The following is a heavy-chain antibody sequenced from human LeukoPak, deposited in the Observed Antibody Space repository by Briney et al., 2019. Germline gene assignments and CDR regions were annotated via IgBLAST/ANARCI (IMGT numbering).Heavy chain of an antibody. J-gene: IGHJ5*02. Sequence: GGSLRLSCAASGFIFNIYAMSWLRLAPGKGLQWVASMCGSAGCTFYTDSVKGRFTISRDNSNNTLYLEMNSLRAEDTGIYYCARDRPNYHESNGHYYERDGDHWGEGTLVTVSS. V-gene: IGHV3-23*01. CDR2: MCGSAGCT. CDR1: GFIFNIYA. D-gene: IGHD3-22*01. CDR3: ARDRPNYHESNGHYYERDGDH.